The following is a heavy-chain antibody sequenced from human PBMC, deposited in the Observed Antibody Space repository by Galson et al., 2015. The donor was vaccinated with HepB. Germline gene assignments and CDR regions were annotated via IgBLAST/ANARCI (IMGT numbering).Heavy chain of an antibody. CDR1: GGSISSSSYY. CDR3: ARHQTHPYYGSPRDYGMDV. J-gene: IGHJ6*02. Sequence: SETLSLTCTVSGGSISSSSYYWGWIRQPPGKGLEWIGGIYYSGSTYYNPSLKSRVTISVDTSKNQFSLKLSSVTAADTAVYYCARHQTHPYYGSPRDYGMDVWGQGTTVTVSS. D-gene: IGHD3-10*01. V-gene: IGHV4-39*01. CDR2: IYYSGST.